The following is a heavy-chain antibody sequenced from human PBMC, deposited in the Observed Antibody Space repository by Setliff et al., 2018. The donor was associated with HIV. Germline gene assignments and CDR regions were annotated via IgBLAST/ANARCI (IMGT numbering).Heavy chain of an antibody. CDR1: GGSISSSSFY. CDR2: IYYRGST. D-gene: IGHD6-19*01. CDR3: ASDGGSSGWYFVLGYSDY. Sequence: SETLSLTCTVSGGSISSSSFYWGWIRQPPGKGLQWIGSIYYRGSTYYNPSLKSRVTISVDTSKNQFSLQLNSVTAADTAMYYCASDGGSSGWYFVLGYSDYWGPGTLVTVSS. V-gene: IGHV4-39*01. J-gene: IGHJ4*02.